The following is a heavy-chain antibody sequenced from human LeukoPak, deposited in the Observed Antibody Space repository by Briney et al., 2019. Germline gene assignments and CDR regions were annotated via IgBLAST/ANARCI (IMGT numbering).Heavy chain of an antibody. CDR1: GGSISTYF. CDR3: ARETSQKGAHYMDV. Sequence: SETLSLTCTVSGGSISTYFWSWIRQPPGKGLEWIGYIYYSGSTNYNPSLKSRVTISVDTSKNQFSLKLSSVTAADTAVYYCARETSQKGAHYMDVWGKGTTVTISS. V-gene: IGHV4-59*01. D-gene: IGHD3-16*01. CDR2: IYYSGST. J-gene: IGHJ6*03.